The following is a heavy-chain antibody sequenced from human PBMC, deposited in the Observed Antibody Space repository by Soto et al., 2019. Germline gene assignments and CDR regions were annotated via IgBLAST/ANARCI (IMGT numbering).Heavy chain of an antibody. D-gene: IGHD4-17*01. J-gene: IGHJ4*02. V-gene: IGHV3-11*06. CDR2: ISSSSSYT. Sequence: QVQLVESGGGLVKPGGSLRLSCAASGFTFSDYYMSWIRQAPGKGLEWVSYISSSSSYTNYEDSVKGRFTISRDNAKNSLYLQMNSLRAEYTAVYYCTTDPDDYGDPDYWGQGTLVTVSS. CDR3: TTDPDDYGDPDY. CDR1: GFTFSDYY.